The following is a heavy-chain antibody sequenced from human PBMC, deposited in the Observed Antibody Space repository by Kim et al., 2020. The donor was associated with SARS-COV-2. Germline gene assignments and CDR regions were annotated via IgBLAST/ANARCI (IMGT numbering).Heavy chain of an antibody. Sequence: GGSLRLSCAASGFTFSSYAMSWVRQAPGKGLEWVSAISGSGGSTYYADSVKGRFTISRDNSKNTLYLQMNSLRAEDTAVYYCAKDHANYYAPTVFDYWGQGTLVTVSS. D-gene: IGHD3-22*01. J-gene: IGHJ4*02. V-gene: IGHV3-23*01. CDR2: ISGSGGST. CDR3: AKDHANYYAPTVFDY. CDR1: GFTFSSYA.